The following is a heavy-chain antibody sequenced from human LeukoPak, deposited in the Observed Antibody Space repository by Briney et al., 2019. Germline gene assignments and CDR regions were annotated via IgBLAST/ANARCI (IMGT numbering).Heavy chain of an antibody. CDR1: GYTFTSYG. J-gene: IGHJ4*02. CDR2: ISAYNGNT. D-gene: IGHD6-19*01. Sequence: ASVKVSCKASGYTFTSYGISWVRQAPGQGLEWMGWISAYNGNTNYAQKLQGRVTMTTDTSTSTAYMELRSLRSDDTAVYYCARAAGGYSSGWYVVDYWGQGTLVTVSS. V-gene: IGHV1-18*01. CDR3: ARAAGGYSSGWYVVDY.